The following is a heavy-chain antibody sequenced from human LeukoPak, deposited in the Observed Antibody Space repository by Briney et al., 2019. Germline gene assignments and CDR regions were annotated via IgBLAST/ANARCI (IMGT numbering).Heavy chain of an antibody. CDR3: SRVGPGGAGAFDY. J-gene: IGHJ4*02. V-gene: IGHV3-7*01. D-gene: IGHD6-13*01. Sequence: PGGSLRLSCAASGFIFTNDWMSWVRQAPGKGLEWVANVKQDGSEKDYVDSVKGRFTISRDNAKNLLYLQMNSLRTEDTAGDYCSRVGPGGAGAFDYWGQGTLVTVSS. CDR1: GFIFTNDW. CDR2: VKQDGSEK.